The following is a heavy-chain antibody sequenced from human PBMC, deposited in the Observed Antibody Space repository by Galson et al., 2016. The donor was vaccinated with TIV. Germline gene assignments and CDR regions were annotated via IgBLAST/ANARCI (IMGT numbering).Heavy chain of an antibody. J-gene: IGHJ4*02. CDR3: AREFRDYYFDY. V-gene: IGHV3-33*01. CDR1: GFTFSSYG. Sequence: SCAASGFTFSSYGMHWVRLAPGKGLEWLAAVWYDGSNKHYAESVKGRFTISRDNSKNTLYLQMNSLRAEDTAVYYCAREFRDYYFDYWGQGTLVTVSP. D-gene: IGHD3/OR15-3a*01. CDR2: VWYDGSNK.